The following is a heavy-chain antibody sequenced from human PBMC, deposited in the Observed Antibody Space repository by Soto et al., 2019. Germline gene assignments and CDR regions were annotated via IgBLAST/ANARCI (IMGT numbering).Heavy chain of an antibody. CDR3: TTDPGDYEDF. D-gene: IGHD4-17*01. V-gene: IGHV3-15*05. CDR1: GITFTNAW. Sequence: VQLVESGGDLVKPGGCLRLSCVTSGITFTNAWMSWVRQAPGKGLEWVGRIKNKVDGGTADYAAAVRGRFTISRDDSKNTLFLQMNSLQIEDTAIYYCTTDPGDYEDFWGQGTLVTVSS. J-gene: IGHJ4*02. CDR2: IKNKVDGGTA.